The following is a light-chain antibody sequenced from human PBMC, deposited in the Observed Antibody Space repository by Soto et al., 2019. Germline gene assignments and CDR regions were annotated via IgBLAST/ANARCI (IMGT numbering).Light chain of an antibody. Sequence: QSALTQPASVSGSPGQSITISCTGTSSDVGGYNYVSWYQQHPGKAPKLMIYDVSNRPSGVSNRFSGSKSGNTASLTISGLQAEDEADYYCSSYTSSSTSWVFGTVTKVTVL. V-gene: IGLV2-14*01. CDR3: SSYTSSSTSWV. CDR1: SSDVGGYNY. J-gene: IGLJ1*01. CDR2: DVS.